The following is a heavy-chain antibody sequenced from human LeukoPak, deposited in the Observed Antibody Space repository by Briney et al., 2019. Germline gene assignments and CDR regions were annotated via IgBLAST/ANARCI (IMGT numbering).Heavy chain of an antibody. CDR3: ARDFTYYYGSGRPYYMDV. J-gene: IGHJ6*03. Sequence: PETLSLTCAVYGGSFSGYYWSWIRQPPGKGLEWIGEINHSGSTNYNPSLKSRVTISVDTSKNQFSLKLSSVTAADTAVYYCARDFTYYYGSGRPYYMDVWGKGTTVTVSS. V-gene: IGHV4-34*01. CDR1: GGSFSGYY. D-gene: IGHD3-10*01. CDR2: INHSGST.